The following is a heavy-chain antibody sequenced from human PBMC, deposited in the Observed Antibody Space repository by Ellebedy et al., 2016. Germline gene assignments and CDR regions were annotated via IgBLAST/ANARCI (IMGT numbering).Heavy chain of an antibody. CDR2: INSDGSST. CDR3: ARGKKRITIFGVVIAPGYGMDV. Sequence: GESLKISCAASGFTFSSYWMYWVRQAPGKGLVWVSRINSDGSSTSYADSVKGRFTISRDNAKNTLYLQMNSLRAEDTAVYYCARGKKRITIFGVVIAPGYGMDVWGQGTTVTVSS. V-gene: IGHV3-74*01. J-gene: IGHJ6*02. D-gene: IGHD3-3*01. CDR1: GFTFSSYW.